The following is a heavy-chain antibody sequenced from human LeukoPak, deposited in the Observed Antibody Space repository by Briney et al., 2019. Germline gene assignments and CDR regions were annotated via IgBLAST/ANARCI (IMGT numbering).Heavy chain of an antibody. Sequence: GGSLRLSCAASGFNFNNAWMTWVRQAPGKGLEWVGRIRPKTEGGATDYGAPVKDRFTISRDESKATLFLQMDSLKPEDTAVYFCTTFGYALDSWGQGTPVTVSS. CDR1: GFNFNNAW. D-gene: IGHD2-2*01. J-gene: IGHJ4*02. V-gene: IGHV3-15*01. CDR3: TTFGYALDS. CDR2: IRPKTEGGAT.